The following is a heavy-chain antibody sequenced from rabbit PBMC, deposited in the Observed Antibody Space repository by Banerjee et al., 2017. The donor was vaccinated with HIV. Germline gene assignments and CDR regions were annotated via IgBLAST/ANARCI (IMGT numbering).Heavy chain of an antibody. J-gene: IGHJ5*01. Sequence: QEQLVESGGGLVQPGGSLKLSCQASGIDFSGLYYMCWVRQAPGKGLEWIACINTGTSGTWYATWVNGRFTISETSSTTVTLQMTSLTAADTATYFCASDAGYAGYGYGDWLDLWGPGTLVTVS. CDR2: INTGTSGT. D-gene: IGHD6-1*01. V-gene: IGHV1S45*01. CDR1: GIDFSGLYY. CDR3: ASDAGYAGYGYGDWLDL.